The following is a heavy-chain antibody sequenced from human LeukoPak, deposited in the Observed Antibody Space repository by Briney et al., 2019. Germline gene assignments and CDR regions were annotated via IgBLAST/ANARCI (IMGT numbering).Heavy chain of an antibody. D-gene: IGHD3-22*01. CDR3: AKSRWGYYDCGES. CDR1: GFTFTTYA. J-gene: IGHJ5*02. V-gene: IGHV3-23*01. Sequence: GGSLRLSCPASGFTFTTYAMSWVRKAPGKGLEWVSAIGGSGGSTYYADSVKGRFTISRDNSKNTLYLQMNGLRAEDTAVYYCAKSRWGYYDCGESWGQGTLVTVSS. CDR2: IGGSGGST.